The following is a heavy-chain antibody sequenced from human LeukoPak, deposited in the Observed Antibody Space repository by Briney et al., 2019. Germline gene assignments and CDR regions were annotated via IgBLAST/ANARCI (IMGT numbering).Heavy chain of an antibody. CDR1: GYSISSGYY. D-gene: IGHD3-3*01. CDR2: IYHSGST. Sequence: SETLSLTCTVSGYSISSGYYWGWIRQPPGKGLEWIGRIYHSGSTYYNPSLKSRVTISLDTSKNQFFLKLSSVTAADTAVYYCARTIFGVVYYFDYWGQGTLVTVSS. J-gene: IGHJ4*02. V-gene: IGHV4-38-2*02. CDR3: ARTIFGVVYYFDY.